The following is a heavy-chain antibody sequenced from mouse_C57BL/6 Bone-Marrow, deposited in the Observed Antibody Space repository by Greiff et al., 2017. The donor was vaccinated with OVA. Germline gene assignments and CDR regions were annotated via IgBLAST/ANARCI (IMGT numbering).Heavy chain of an antibody. J-gene: IGHJ4*01. V-gene: IGHV14-4*01. CDR2: IDPENGDT. CDR1: GFNIKDDY. CDR3: ATPDYNSNRGDY. Sequence: VQLQQSGAELVRPGASVKLSCTASGFNIKDDYMHWVQQRPEQGLEWIGWIDPENGDTEYASKFQGKVTIPADTATNTAYLQLSSLTSEDTAVYYCATPDYNSNRGDYWGQGTSVTVSA. D-gene: IGHD2-5*01.